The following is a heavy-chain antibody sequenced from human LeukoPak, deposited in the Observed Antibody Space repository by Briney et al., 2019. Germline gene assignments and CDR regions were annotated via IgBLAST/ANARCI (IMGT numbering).Heavy chain of an antibody. Sequence: ASVKVSCKASGYTFTSYGISWVRQAPGQGLEWMGWINPNSGGTNYAQKFQGRVTMTRDTSISTAYMELSRLRSDDTAVYYCARDLYYDSSGYYPYYFDYWGQGTLVTVSS. V-gene: IGHV1-2*02. CDR1: GYTFTSYG. J-gene: IGHJ4*02. CDR3: ARDLYYDSSGYYPYYFDY. D-gene: IGHD3-22*01. CDR2: INPNSGGT.